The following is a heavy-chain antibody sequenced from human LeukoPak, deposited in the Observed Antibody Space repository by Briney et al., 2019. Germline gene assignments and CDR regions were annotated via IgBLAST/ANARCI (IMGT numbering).Heavy chain of an antibody. CDR3: AKGVGGGKDIVVVPAVPTDY. CDR1: GFTFSSYA. D-gene: IGHD2-2*01. V-gene: IGHV3-23*01. CDR2: ISGSGGST. J-gene: IGHJ4*02. Sequence: PGGSLRLSCAASGFTFSSYAMSWVRQAPGKGLEWVSAISGSGGSTYYADSVKGRFTISRDNSKNTLYLQMNSLRAEDTAVYYCAKGVGGGKDIVVVPAVPTDYWGQGTLVTVSS.